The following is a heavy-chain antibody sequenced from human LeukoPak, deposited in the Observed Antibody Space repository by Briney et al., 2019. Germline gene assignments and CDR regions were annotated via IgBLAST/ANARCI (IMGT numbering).Heavy chain of an antibody. CDR3: AKAPNYYGSGSPFDY. CDR2: IWYDGSNK. Sequence: PGGSLRLSCAASGFTFSSYGMHWVRQAPGKGLEGGAVIWYDGSNKYYADSVKGRFTISRDNSKNTLYLQMNSLRAEDTAVYYCAKAPNYYGSGSPFDYWGQGTLVTVSS. V-gene: IGHV3-33*06. CDR1: GFTFSSYG. D-gene: IGHD3-10*01. J-gene: IGHJ4*02.